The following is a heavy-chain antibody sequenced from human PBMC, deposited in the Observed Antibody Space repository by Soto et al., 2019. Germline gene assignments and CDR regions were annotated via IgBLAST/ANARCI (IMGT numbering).Heavy chain of an antibody. CDR3: ARDYDTSRGDWAYYGIDV. J-gene: IGHJ6*02. CDR2: DGTT. D-gene: IGHD3-3*01. V-gene: IGHV3-66*01. Sequence: EVQLVESGGGLVQPGGSLRISCAASGLTVSTNYYDGTTYYADSVKGRFTISRDDSENTLYLQMHSLRAEDTAVYYCARDYDTSRGDWAYYGIDVWGQGTTVTVSS. CDR1: GLTVSTNY.